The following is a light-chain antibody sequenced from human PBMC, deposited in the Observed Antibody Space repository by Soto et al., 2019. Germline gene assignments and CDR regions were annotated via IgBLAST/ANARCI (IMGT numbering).Light chain of an antibody. Sequence: DIQMTQSPCSLSASVGDIVTITCRARQSISSYLNWYQQKPGKAPKLLIYAASSLQSGVPSRFSGSGSGTDFSLTISSLQAEDFATYYCQQSYSTHWTFGQGTKVEIK. CDR1: QSISSY. CDR2: AAS. J-gene: IGKJ1*01. CDR3: QQSYSTHWT. V-gene: IGKV1-39*01.